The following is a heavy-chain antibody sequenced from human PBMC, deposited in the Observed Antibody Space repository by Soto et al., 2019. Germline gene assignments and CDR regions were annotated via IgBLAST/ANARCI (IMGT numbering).Heavy chain of an antibody. CDR1: GASLGGFP. V-gene: IGHV4-34*12. CDR2: LIHGGST. CDR3: ARSPLGYDYVRQTWREVGDSFDI. D-gene: IGHD3-16*01. Sequence: PSETLSLTCAIYGASLGGFPWTGLRQAPGKGLEWIGELIHGGSTNYNPSLKGRVSFSLDTSKNQFSLHLMSVTAADTAVYYCARSPLGYDYVRQTWREVGDSFDIWGRGTLVTVSS. J-gene: IGHJ3*02.